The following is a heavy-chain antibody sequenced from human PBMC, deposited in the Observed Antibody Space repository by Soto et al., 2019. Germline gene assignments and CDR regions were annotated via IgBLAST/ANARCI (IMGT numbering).Heavy chain of an antibody. D-gene: IGHD4-4*01. J-gene: IGHJ6*02. CDR1: GGSISSGGYY. V-gene: IGHV4-31*03. CDR3: ARDDSNSSESYYYGMDV. Sequence: QVQLQQSGPGLVKPSQTLSLTCTVSGGSISSGGYYWSWIRQHPGKGLEWIGYIYYSGSTYYNPPLKSRVTISVDTSKNQFSLKLSSVTAADTAVYYCARDDSNSSESYYYGMDVWGQGTTVTVSS. CDR2: IYYSGST.